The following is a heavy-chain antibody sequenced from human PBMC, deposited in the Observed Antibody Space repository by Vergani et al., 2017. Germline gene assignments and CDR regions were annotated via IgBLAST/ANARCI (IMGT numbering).Heavy chain of an antibody. CDR2: ISSSISYI. J-gene: IGHJ5*02. CDR1: GFTFSSYS. V-gene: IGHV3-21*01. D-gene: IGHD3-22*01. CDR3: ARVGDQYYYESSGSLYNWVDP. Sequence: EVQLVESGGGLVKPGGSLRLSCAASGFTFSSYSMNWVRQAPGKGLEWVSSISSSISYIYYADSVKGRFTISRDNAKNSLYLQMNSLRAEDTAVYYCARVGDQYYYESSGSLYNWVDPWGQGTLVTVSS.